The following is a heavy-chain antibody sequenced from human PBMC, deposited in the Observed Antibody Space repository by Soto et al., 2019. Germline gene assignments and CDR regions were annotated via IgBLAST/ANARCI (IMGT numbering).Heavy chain of an antibody. D-gene: IGHD1-7*01. V-gene: IGHV1-58*01. CDR3: ARALELRLAFDI. CDR1: GFTFTSSA. CDR2: IVVGSGNT. J-gene: IGHJ3*02. Sequence: SVKVSCKASGFTFTSSAVQWVRQARGQRLEWIGWIVVGSGNTNYAQKFQERVTITRDMSTSTAYMELSSLRSEDTAVYYCARALELRLAFDIWGQGTMVTVSS.